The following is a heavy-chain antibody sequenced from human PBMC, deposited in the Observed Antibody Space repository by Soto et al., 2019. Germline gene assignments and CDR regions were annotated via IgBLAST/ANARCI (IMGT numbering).Heavy chain of an antibody. CDR1: GFTFSDHY. J-gene: IGHJ3*02. V-gene: IGHV3-72*01. CDR3: SIHFSRGAFDI. Sequence: GGSLRLSCAASGFTFSDHYMDGVRQAPGKGLEGVGRTRNKANSYTTEYAASVKGRFTISGDDSKNSLYLQMNSLKTDDTAVYYCSIHFSRGAFDIWGQGTMVTVSS. D-gene: IGHD3-3*02. CDR2: TRNKANSYTT.